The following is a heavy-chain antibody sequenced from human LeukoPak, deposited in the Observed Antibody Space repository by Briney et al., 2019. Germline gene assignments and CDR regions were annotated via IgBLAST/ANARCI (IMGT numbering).Heavy chain of an antibody. CDR2: INHSGST. V-gene: IGHV4-34*01. D-gene: IGHD1-1*01. J-gene: IGHJ5*02. CDR3: AREYWNPLWSAGINWFDP. Sequence: SETLSLTCAVYGGSFSGYYWSWIRQPPGKGLEWIGEINHSGSTNYNPSLKSRVTISVDTSKNQFSLKLSSVTAADTAVYYCAREYWNPLWSAGINWFDPWGQGTLVTVSS. CDR1: GGSFSGYY.